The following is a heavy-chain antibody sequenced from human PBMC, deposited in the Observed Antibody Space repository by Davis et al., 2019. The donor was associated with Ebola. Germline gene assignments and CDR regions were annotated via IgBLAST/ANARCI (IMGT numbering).Heavy chain of an antibody. J-gene: IGHJ4*02. CDR1: GFIFSSYV. D-gene: IGHD1-14*01. Sequence: GESLKISCAASGFIFSSYVMHWVRQAPGKGLVWVSRISHDGTITTYADSVKGRFTVSRDNAKNTLYLQMNSLRAEDTAVYYCARDSLPTNYFDYWGQGTLVTVSS. CDR2: ISHDGTIT. CDR3: ARDSLPTNYFDY. V-gene: IGHV3-74*01.